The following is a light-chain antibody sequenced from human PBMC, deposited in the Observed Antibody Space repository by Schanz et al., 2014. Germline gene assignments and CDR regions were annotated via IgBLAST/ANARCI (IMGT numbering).Light chain of an antibody. CDR2: NNY. CDR1: SSNIGSNY. CDR3: QSYDSSLSEWV. V-gene: IGLV1-47*02. J-gene: IGLJ3*02. Sequence: QSVLTQPPSASGTPGQRVTISCSGSSSNIGSNYVYWYQHLPGTAPKLLIYNNYQRPSGVPDRFSGSKSGTSVSLAISGLRSEDEADYYCQSYDSSLSEWVFGGGTKLTVL.